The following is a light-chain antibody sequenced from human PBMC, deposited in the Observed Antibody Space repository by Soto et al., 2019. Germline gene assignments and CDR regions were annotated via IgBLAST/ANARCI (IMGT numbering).Light chain of an antibody. J-gene: IGKJ1*01. CDR3: QQYSSYSAWT. Sequence: ILLTPSPSSLSASVGDSFTITGRASQGIDTSLAWYQQKPGKAPKLLIYAASNFQSGVPSRFSGSGSGTEFTLTIRSLQPDDMATYYCQQYSSYSAWTVGEGTKVDIK. V-gene: IGKV1-9*01. CDR2: AAS. CDR1: QGIDTS.